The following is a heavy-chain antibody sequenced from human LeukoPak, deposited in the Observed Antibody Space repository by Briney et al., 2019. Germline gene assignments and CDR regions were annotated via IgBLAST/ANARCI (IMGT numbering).Heavy chain of an antibody. CDR1: GFTFSSYA. Sequence: GGSLKLSCAASGFTFSSYAMHWVRQAPGKGLEWVAVISYDGSNKYYADSVKGRFTISRDNSKNTLYLQMNSLRAEDTAVYYCAKGLSSSGYTGGDWWGQGTLVTVSS. V-gene: IGHV3-30-3*01. CDR2: ISYDGSNK. CDR3: AKGLSSSGYTGGDW. J-gene: IGHJ4*02. D-gene: IGHD3-10*01.